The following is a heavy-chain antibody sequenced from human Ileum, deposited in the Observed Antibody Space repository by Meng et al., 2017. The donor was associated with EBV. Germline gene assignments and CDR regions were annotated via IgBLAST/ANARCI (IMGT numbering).Heavy chain of an antibody. V-gene: IGHV4-34*01. D-gene: IGHD4-23*01. CDR3: ARYGRCNGNSFYCFDP. Sequence: QERLTQWGQGLLKPSVTLSPTCVFYGGSFNDYYWTWLRQPPGKGLEWIGEIDQSGYTKFNPSLSSRATISRDTSNNQFSLRLNSVTAADTALYYCARYGRCNGNSFYCFDPWGQGTLVTVSS. CDR1: GGSFNDYY. CDR2: IDQSGYT. J-gene: IGHJ5*02.